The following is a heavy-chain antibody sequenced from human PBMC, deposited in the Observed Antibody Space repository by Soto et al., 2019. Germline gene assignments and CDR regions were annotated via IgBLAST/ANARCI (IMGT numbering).Heavy chain of an antibody. V-gene: IGHV4-30-4*01. Sequence: PSETLSLTCTVSGGSISSGDYYWSWIRQPPGKGLEWIGYIYYSGSTYYNPSLKSRVTISVDTSKNQFSLQLNSVTPEDTAVYYCARAHQWPRPPYYYYGMDVWGQGTTVTVSS. CDR3: ARAHQWPRPPYYYYGMDV. CDR2: IYYSGST. D-gene: IGHD6-19*01. CDR1: GGSISSGDYY. J-gene: IGHJ6*02.